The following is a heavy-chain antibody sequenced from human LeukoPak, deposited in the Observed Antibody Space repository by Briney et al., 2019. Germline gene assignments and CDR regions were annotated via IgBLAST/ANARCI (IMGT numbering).Heavy chain of an antibody. CDR2: ISAYNGNT. CDR3: ARDGYYDILTGDYYYYGMDV. Sequence: ASVKVSYKASGYTFTSYGISWVRQAPGQGLEWMGWISAYNGNTNYAQKLQGRVTMTTDTSTSTAYMELRSLRSDDTAVYYCARDGYYDILTGDYYYYGMDVWGQGTTVTVSS. CDR1: GYTFTSYG. D-gene: IGHD3-9*01. J-gene: IGHJ6*02. V-gene: IGHV1-18*01.